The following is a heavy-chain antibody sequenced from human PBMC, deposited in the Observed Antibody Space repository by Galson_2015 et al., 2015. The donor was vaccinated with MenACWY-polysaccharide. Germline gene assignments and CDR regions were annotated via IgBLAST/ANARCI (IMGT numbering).Heavy chain of an antibody. Sequence: SLRLSCAASGFTFNRFSMSWVRQAPMKGLEWVSGIGATGGDTHYADPVKGRFSISRDNSKYTLFLQMNSLRAEDTAIYYCARDRITGDSRWEFDYWGQGILVTVSA. D-gene: IGHD7-27*01. J-gene: IGHJ4*02. V-gene: IGHV3-23*01. CDR3: ARDRITGDSRWEFDY. CDR2: IGATGGDT. CDR1: GFTFNRFS.